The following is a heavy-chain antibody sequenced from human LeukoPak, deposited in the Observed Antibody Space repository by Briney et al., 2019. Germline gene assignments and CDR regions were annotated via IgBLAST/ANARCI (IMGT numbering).Heavy chain of an antibody. D-gene: IGHD2-8*01. Sequence: SETLSLTCTVSGGSISSGGYYWSWIRQHPGKGLEWIGYIYYSGSTSYNPSLKSRVTISVDTSKNQFSLKLSSVTAADTAVYYCAGGLRDYEWSYWGQGTLVTVSS. J-gene: IGHJ4*02. CDR2: IYYSGST. CDR3: AGGLRDYEWSY. V-gene: IGHV4-31*03. CDR1: GGSISSGGYY.